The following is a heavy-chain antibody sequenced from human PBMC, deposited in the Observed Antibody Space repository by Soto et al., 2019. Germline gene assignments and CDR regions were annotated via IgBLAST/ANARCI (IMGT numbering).Heavy chain of an antibody. Sequence: QVQLQQWGAGLLKPSETLSLTCGVYGGSFSGYQWTWIRQTPGKGFEWIGEINDSGNINYNPSLKSRVTILVDTAKKQISLKLSSVTAADTAVYYCTRGLILWFGKLSRRGGYYYYMDVWGKGTTVTVSS. D-gene: IGHD3-10*01. J-gene: IGHJ6*03. CDR3: TRGLILWFGKLSRRGGYYYYMDV. CDR1: GGSFSGYQ. V-gene: IGHV4-34*01. CDR2: INDSGNI.